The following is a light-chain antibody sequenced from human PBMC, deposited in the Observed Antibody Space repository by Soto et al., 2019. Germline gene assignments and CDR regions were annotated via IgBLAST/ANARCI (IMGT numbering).Light chain of an antibody. CDR2: GVT. Sequence: QSALTQPASVSGSPGQSITISCTGTNNDVGAFNLVSWYQQHPVKAPKLIIFGVTERHSGVSNRFSGSKSGNTASLTISGLQAEDEGDYYCCSYAGSGNYWIFGGGTKLTVL. V-gene: IGLV2-23*02. J-gene: IGLJ3*02. CDR3: CSYAGSGNYWI. CDR1: NNDVGAFNL.